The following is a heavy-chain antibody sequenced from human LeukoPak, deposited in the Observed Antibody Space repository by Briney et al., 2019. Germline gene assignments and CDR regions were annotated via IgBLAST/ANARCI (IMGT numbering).Heavy chain of an antibody. D-gene: IGHD6-19*01. CDR1: GFTVSIYW. J-gene: IGHJ3*02. CDR3: AKDKGVQWLVLGDAFDI. CDR2: INLVGSEE. Sequence: GGSLRLSRAASGFTVSIYWMSWVGPAPRKGLEWVANINLVGSEEYYVDSVKGRFTNSRDNSKNTLYLQMNSLRAEDTAVYYCAKDKGVQWLVLGDAFDIWGQGTMVTVSS. V-gene: IGHV3-7*01.